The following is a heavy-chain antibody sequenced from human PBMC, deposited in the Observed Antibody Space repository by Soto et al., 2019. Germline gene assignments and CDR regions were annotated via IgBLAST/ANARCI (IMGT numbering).Heavy chain of an antibody. D-gene: IGHD5-18*01. CDR2: VNPGNGNT. Sequence: ASVKVSCKASGYTFTFYAMHWVRQAPGQRLEWMGWVNPGNGNTRYSQKFQGRVTITRDTSASTTYMELSSLTSEDTALYYCARRGSREDIALGNDAFDIWGQGTMVTVSS. CDR3: ARRGSREDIALGNDAFDI. CDR1: GYTFTFYA. V-gene: IGHV1-3*01. J-gene: IGHJ3*02.